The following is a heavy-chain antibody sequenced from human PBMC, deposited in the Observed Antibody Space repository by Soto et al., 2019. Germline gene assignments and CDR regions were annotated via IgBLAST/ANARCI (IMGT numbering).Heavy chain of an antibody. CDR1: GFTFSTYG. D-gene: IGHD6-13*01. J-gene: IGHJ4*02. CDR3: ATDPIGAAAAL. Sequence: QVQLVESGGGVVQPGRSLRLSCAASGFTFSTYGVHWVRQAPGKGLEWVAVIWYDGSNKYYADSVKGRFTISRDNSKKTLYLQMNSLRAEDTAVYYCATDPIGAAAALWGQGTLVTVSS. V-gene: IGHV3-33*01. CDR2: IWYDGSNK.